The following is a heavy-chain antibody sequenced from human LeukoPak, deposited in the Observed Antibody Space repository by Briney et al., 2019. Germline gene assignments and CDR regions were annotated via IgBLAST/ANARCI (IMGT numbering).Heavy chain of an antibody. Sequence: GGSLRLSCAASGFTFRSYAMHWVRQAPGKGLVWVSRVKSDGSSTTYADSVKGRLTISRDNARNTLYLQMKGLRAEDTAVYYCARDGFLGPVTAYLDYWGQGTPVTVSS. V-gene: IGHV3-74*01. CDR2: VKSDGSST. J-gene: IGHJ4*02. CDR1: GFTFRSYA. CDR3: ARDGFLGPVTAYLDY. D-gene: IGHD2-21*02.